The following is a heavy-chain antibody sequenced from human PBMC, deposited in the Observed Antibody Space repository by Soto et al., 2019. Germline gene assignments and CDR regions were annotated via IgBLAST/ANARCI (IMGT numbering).Heavy chain of an antibody. D-gene: IGHD3-22*01. CDR3: ARRGFSPSGYQYYFDY. J-gene: IGHJ4*02. V-gene: IGHV5-51*01. Sequence: PGDSLNIFCKFSGYPFTRYWSGWVRQMPGKGLEWMGIIYPDDSDTRYSPSFQGQVTISADKSVSTAYLQWSSLKASDTAVYYCARRGFSPSGYQYYFDYWGQGTLVTVSS. CDR1: GYPFTRYW. CDR2: IYPDDSDT.